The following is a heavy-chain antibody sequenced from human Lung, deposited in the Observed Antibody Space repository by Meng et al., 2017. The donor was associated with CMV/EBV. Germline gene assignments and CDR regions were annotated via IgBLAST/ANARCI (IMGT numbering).Heavy chain of an antibody. CDR2: INTYNGNT. D-gene: IGHD3-9*01. J-gene: IGHJ4*02. Sequence: ASVKVSCKASDYSFTSYGITWVRQAPGQGLEWMGWINTYNGNTNYAQKFQGRVTMTTDTSTSTAYMELRSLRSDDRAVYYCARRITIFQIDYWGQGTLVTVSS. CDR3: ARRITIFQIDY. V-gene: IGHV1-18*01. CDR1: DYSFTSYG.